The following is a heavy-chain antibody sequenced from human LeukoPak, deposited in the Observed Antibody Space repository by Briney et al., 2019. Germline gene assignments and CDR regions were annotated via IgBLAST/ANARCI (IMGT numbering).Heavy chain of an antibody. Sequence: SETLSLTCTVSGASIYSSDHYWAWIRQPPGTGLEFIGNISYSGRTNYNPSLKSRVTISVDTSKNRFSLRLSSVTAADTAVYYCASQGAGTVITDYWGQGSLVTVSS. V-gene: IGHV4-39*01. CDR1: GASIYSSDHY. CDR3: ASQGAGTVITDY. D-gene: IGHD4-17*01. CDR2: ISYSGRT. J-gene: IGHJ4*02.